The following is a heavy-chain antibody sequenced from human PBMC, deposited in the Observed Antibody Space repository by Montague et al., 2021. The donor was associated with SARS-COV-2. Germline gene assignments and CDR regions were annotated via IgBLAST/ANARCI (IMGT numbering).Heavy chain of an antibody. CDR3: ARNRGWGSRGAGYIDL. V-gene: IGHV4-31*03. CDR2: IYYTGST. CDR1: GGSISGDNYY. J-gene: IGHJ2*01. Sequence: TLSLTCTVSGGSISGDNYYWTWIRQHPGKGLEWIAYIYYTGSTYYNPSLQSRLRTSLDTSKNQFSLTLTSVTAADTAIYYCARNRGWGSRGAGYIDLWGRGTLVIVSS. D-gene: IGHD7-27*01.